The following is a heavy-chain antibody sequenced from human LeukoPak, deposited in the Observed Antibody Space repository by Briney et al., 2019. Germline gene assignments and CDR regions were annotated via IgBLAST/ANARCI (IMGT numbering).Heavy chain of an antibody. CDR3: ARGPFPVTSVDYYYMDV. J-gene: IGHJ6*03. Sequence: GASVKVSCKASGGTFSSYAFSWVRQAPGQGLEWMGGIIPIFGIANYAQKFQGRVTVTTDESTSTAYMELSSLRSEDTAVYYCARGPFPVTSVDYYYMDVWGKGTTVTVSS. V-gene: IGHV1-69*05. D-gene: IGHD4-11*01. CDR2: IIPIFGIA. CDR1: GGTFSSYA.